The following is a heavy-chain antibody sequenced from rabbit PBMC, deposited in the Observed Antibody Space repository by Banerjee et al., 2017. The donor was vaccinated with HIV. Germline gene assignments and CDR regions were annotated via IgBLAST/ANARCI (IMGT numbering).Heavy chain of an antibody. CDR2: INTSSGNI. V-gene: IGHV1S45*01. CDR1: GFSFSNKYV. CDR3: ARDPIATGIYVL. J-gene: IGHJ4*01. D-gene: IGHD7-1*01. Sequence: QEQLEESGGDLVKPGGTLTLTCTASGFSFSNKYVMCWVRQAPGKGLEWIACINTSSGNIVYASWAKGRFTISKTSSTTVTLQMTSLTAADTATYFCARDPIATGIYVLWGPGTLVTVS.